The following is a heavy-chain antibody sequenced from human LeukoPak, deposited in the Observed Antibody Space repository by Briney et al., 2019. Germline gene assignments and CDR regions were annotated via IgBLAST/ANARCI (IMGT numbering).Heavy chain of an antibody. V-gene: IGHV4-34*01. J-gene: IGHJ3*02. CDR3: AREATDFWSGLDI. CDR2: INHSGST. D-gene: IGHD3-3*01. CDR1: GGSFSGYY. Sequence: SETLSLTCAVYGGSFSGYYWSWIRQPPGKGLEWIGEINHSGSTNYNPSLKSRVTISVDTSKNQFSLKLSSVTAADTAVYYCAREATDFWSGLDIWGQGTMVTVSS.